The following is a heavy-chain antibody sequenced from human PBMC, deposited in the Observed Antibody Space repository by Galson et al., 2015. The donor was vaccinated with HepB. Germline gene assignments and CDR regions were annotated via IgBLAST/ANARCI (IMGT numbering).Heavy chain of an antibody. J-gene: IGHJ4*02. CDR3: ARDRLMGIAVAGF. D-gene: IGHD6-19*01. V-gene: IGHV3-21*01. Sequence: LRLSCAASGFTFSSYTMNWFRQAPGKGLEWVSSISSSSSYIYYADSVKGRFTISRDNAKNSLSLQMNSLRAEDTAVYYCARDRLMGIAVAGFWGQGTLVTISS. CDR2: ISSSSSYI. CDR1: GFTFSSYT.